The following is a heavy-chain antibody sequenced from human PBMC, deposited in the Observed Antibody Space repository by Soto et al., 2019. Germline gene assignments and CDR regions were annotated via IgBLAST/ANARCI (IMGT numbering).Heavy chain of an antibody. J-gene: IGHJ4*02. CDR1: GGTFSSYA. D-gene: IGHD5-18*01. CDR3: ARDSRGPPGLQSIRPLDY. V-gene: IGHV1-69*06. Sequence: SVKVSCKASGGTFSSYAISWVRQAPAQGLEWMGGIIPIFGTANYAQKFQGRVTITADNYTSTAYMELSSMRSEDTAVYYCARDSRGPPGLQSIRPLDYWGQGTLVTVSS. CDR2: IIPIFGTA.